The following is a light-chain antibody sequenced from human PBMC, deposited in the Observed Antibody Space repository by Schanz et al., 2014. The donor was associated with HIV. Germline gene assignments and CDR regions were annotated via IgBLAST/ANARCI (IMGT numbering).Light chain of an antibody. CDR3: AVWDDSLNGVL. J-gene: IGLJ2*01. Sequence: QSVLTQPPSASGTPGQRVTLSCSGSSSNIGSNTVNWYQQLPGTAPKLLIYSNNQRPSGVPGRLSGSKSGTSASLAISGLQSEDEADYYCAVWDDSLNGVLFGGGTKLTVL. CDR1: SSNIGSNT. CDR2: SNN. V-gene: IGLV1-44*01.